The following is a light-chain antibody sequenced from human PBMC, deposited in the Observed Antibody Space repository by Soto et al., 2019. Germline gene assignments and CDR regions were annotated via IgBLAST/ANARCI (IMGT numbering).Light chain of an antibody. CDR3: AAWEDSLSGPYAV. V-gene: IGLV1-47*01. Sequence: QAVVTQPPSASGTPGQRVTISCSGSSSNIGSNYVYWYQQLPGTAPKLLIYRNNQRPSGVPDRFSGSKSGTSASLAISGLRSEDEADYYCAAWEDSLSGPYAVFGGGTQLTVL. J-gene: IGLJ7*01. CDR2: RNN. CDR1: SSNIGSNY.